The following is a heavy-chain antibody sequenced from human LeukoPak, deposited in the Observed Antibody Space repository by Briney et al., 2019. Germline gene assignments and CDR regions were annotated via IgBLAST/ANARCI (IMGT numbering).Heavy chain of an antibody. J-gene: IGHJ3*02. Sequence: SQTLSLTCAISGDSVSSNSAAWNWIRQSPSRGLEWLGRTYYRSKWYIDYAVSVQSRITINPDTSKNQFSLQLSSVTPEDTAVYYCSRASGRAYSNPWHNAFRIWGQGTMVTVSS. V-gene: IGHV6-1*01. D-gene: IGHD3-16*01. CDR1: GDSVSSNSAA. CDR2: TYYRSKWYI. CDR3: SRASGRAYSNPWHNAFRI.